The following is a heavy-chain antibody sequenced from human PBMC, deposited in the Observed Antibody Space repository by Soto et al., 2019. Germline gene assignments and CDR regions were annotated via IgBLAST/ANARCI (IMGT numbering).Heavy chain of an antibody. CDR1: GFTFSSYG. D-gene: IGHD5-18*01. V-gene: IGHV3-30*18. CDR2: ILYDGSNK. Sequence: QVQLVESGGGVVQPGRSLRLSCAASGFTFSSYGMHWVRQAPGKGLEWVAVILYDGSNKYYADSVKGRFTISRDNSKNTLYLQMNSLRAEDTAVYYCAKQRYSYGYLSGMDVWGQGTTVTVSS. CDR3: AKQRYSYGYLSGMDV. J-gene: IGHJ6*02.